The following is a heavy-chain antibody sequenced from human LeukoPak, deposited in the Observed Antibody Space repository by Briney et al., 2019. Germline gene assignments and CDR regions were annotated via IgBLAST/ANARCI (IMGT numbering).Heavy chain of an antibody. Sequence: HPGGSLRLSCAASGFTFSSYAMSWVRQAPGKGLEWVSAISGSGGSTYYADSVKGRFTISRDNSKNTLYLQMNSLRAEDTAVYYCARVPRYSSGWYVDYWGQGTLVTVSS. CDR1: GFTFSSYA. V-gene: IGHV3-23*01. CDR3: ARVPRYSSGWYVDY. J-gene: IGHJ4*02. CDR2: ISGSGGST. D-gene: IGHD6-19*01.